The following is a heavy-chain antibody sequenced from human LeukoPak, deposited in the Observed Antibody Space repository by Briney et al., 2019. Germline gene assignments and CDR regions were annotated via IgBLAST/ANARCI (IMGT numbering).Heavy chain of an antibody. V-gene: IGHV3-21*01. Sequence: PGGSLRLSCAASGFTFSSYSMNWVRQAPGKGLEWVSSMSSSSSYIYHADSVKGRFTISRDNAKNSLYLQMNSLRAEDTAVYYCARGANGVAAAGTGYWGQGTLVTVSS. CDR2: MSSSSSYI. CDR1: GFTFSSYS. CDR3: ARGANGVAAAGTGY. D-gene: IGHD6-13*01. J-gene: IGHJ4*02.